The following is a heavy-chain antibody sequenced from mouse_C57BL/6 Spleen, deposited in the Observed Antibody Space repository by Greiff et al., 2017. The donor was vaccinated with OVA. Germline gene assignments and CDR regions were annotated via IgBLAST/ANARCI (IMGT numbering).Heavy chain of an antibody. D-gene: IGHD2-4*01. Sequence: VQLKESGPELVKPGASVKIPCKASGYTFTDYNMDWVKQSHGKSLEWIGDINPNNGGTIYNQKFKGKATLTVDKSSSTAYMELRSLTSEDTAVYYCARWRDYDSSYYAMDYWGQGTSVTVSS. J-gene: IGHJ4*01. CDR1: GYTFTDYN. CDR3: ARWRDYDSSYYAMDY. V-gene: IGHV1-18*01. CDR2: INPNNGGT.